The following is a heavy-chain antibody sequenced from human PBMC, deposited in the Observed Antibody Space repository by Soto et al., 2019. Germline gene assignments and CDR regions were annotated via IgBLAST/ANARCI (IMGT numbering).Heavy chain of an antibody. CDR3: AKDTYYYGSGSPSGYFQH. J-gene: IGHJ1*01. V-gene: IGHV3-9*01. D-gene: IGHD3-10*01. CDR2: ISWNRGSI. Sequence: GGSLRLSCAASGFTFDDYGMRWVRQAPGKGLDWVSGISWNRGSIGYADSVKGRFTISRDNAKNSLYLQMNSLRAEDTALYYCAKDTYYYGSGSPSGYFQHWGQGTLVTVSS. CDR1: GFTFDDYG.